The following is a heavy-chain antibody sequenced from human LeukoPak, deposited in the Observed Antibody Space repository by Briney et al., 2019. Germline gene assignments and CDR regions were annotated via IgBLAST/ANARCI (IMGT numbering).Heavy chain of an antibody. CDR2: ISGSGGST. CDR1: GFTFSSYA. V-gene: IGHV3-23*01. CDR3: AKDMARYCSGGSCGSFDP. Sequence: GGSLRLSCAASGFTFSSYAMSWVRQAPGKGLEWVSAISGSGGSTYYADSVKGRFTISRDNAKNSLYLQMNSLRAEDTALYYCAKDMARYCSGGSCGSFDPWGQGTLVTVSS. J-gene: IGHJ5*02. D-gene: IGHD2-15*01.